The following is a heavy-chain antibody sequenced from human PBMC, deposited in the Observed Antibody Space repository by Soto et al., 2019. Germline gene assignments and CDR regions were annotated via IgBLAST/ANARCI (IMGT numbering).Heavy chain of an antibody. CDR3: ARDRDIPYSGYERGYY. CDR1: GFTFSSYS. CDR2: ISSSSSYI. V-gene: IGHV3-21*01. Sequence: GGSLRLSCAASGFTFSSYSMNWVRQAPGKGLEWVSSISSSSSYIYYADSVKGRFTISRDNAKNSLYLQMNSLRAEDTAVYYCARDRDIPYSGYERGYYWGQGTLVTVSS. J-gene: IGHJ4*02. D-gene: IGHD5-12*01.